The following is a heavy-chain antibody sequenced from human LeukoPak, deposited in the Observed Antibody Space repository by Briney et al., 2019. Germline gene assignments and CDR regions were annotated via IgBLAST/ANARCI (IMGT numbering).Heavy chain of an antibody. V-gene: IGHV4-59*12. CDR3: ARDGSGSSPPYWYFDL. CDR1: GGSISSYY. J-gene: IGHJ2*01. D-gene: IGHD3-10*01. CDR2: IYHSGST. Sequence: PSETLSLTCTVSGGSISSYYWSWIRQPPGKGLEWIGYIYHSGSTYYNPSLKSRVTISVDRSKNQFSLKLSSVTAADTAVYYCARDGSGSSPPYWYFDLWGRGTLVTVSS.